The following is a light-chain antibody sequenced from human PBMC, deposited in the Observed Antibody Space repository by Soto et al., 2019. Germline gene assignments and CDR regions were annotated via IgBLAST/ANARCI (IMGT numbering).Light chain of an antibody. J-gene: IGLJ2*01. CDR3: SSYTGSSTLNVV. CDR2: GVS. CDR1: SSDVGGYNY. V-gene: IGLV2-14*01. Sequence: QSVLTQPASVSGSPRQSITISCTGTSSDVGGYNYVSWYQQHPGKAPKLMIYGVSDRPSGVSNRFSGSKSGDTASLTISGLQSEDEADYFCSSYTGSSTLNVVFGGGTTLTVL.